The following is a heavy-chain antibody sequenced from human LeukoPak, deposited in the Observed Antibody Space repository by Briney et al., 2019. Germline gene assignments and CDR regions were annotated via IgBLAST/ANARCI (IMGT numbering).Heavy chain of an antibody. V-gene: IGHV3-23*01. CDR2: ISCSGGST. D-gene: IGHD4-23*01. CDR3: AKGSQWELLMGVFDY. J-gene: IGHJ4*02. Sequence: HPGGSLRLSCAASGFTFSSYAMSWVRQAPGKGLEWVSAISCSGGSTYYADSVKGRFTISRDNSKNTLYLQMNSLRADDTAVYYCAKGSQWELLMGVFDYWGQGTLVTVSS. CDR1: GFTFSSYA.